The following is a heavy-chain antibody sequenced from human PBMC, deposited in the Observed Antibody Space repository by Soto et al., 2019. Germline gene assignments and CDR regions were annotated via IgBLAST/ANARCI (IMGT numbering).Heavy chain of an antibody. CDR3: ARQSHGGDATYLDY. CDR1: GYSFANYW. Sequence: PGESLKISCEVSGYSFANYWINWLRQLPGPGLQWLLTIDCSASYTRYSPSFQGHVTISADRSLNTAYLHLGSLQASDTAIYFCARQSHGGDATYLDYWGQGALVTVS. V-gene: IGHV5-10-1*01. D-gene: IGHD2-21*02. CDR2: IDCSASYT. J-gene: IGHJ4*02.